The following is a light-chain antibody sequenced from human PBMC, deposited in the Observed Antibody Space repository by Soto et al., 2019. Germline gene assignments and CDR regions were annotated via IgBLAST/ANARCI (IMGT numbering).Light chain of an antibody. J-gene: IGLJ1*01. CDR3: TSFTSGSTPYV. CDR2: DVT. Sequence: TQPASVSGSPGHAITISSAGTHSDVGGYNYVSWYQQLPGKAPQLVIYDVTHRPSGVSDRFSGSRSGNTASLTISGLQAEDEADYYCTSFTSGSTPYVLGTGTKVT. V-gene: IGLV2-14*03. CDR1: HSDVGGYNY.